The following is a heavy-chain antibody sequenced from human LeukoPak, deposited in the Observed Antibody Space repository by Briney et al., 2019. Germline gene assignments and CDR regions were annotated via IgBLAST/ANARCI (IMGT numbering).Heavy chain of an antibody. CDR3: ARDPPGDGGVTLDY. V-gene: IGHV3-11*05. CDR2: ISSSSDYT. D-gene: IGHD2-8*02. CDR1: GFTFSDYY. J-gene: IGHJ4*02. Sequence: PGGSLRLSCAASGFTFSDYYMNWIRQAPGKGLEWISYISSSSDYTTYADSVKGRFTISRDNSKNSLYPQMNSLRAEDSAVYYCARDPPGDGGVTLDYWGQGTLVTVSS.